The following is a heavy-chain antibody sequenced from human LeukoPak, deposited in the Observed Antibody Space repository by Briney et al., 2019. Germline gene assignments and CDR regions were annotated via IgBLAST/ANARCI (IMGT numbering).Heavy chain of an antibody. Sequence: GGSLRLSCAASGFTFSSYSMNWVRQAPGKGLEWVSSISSSSYIYYADSVKGRFTISRDNAKNSLYLQMNSLRVEDMALYYCAKDRGYSSSFFEMWGQGTLVTVSS. D-gene: IGHD6-13*01. V-gene: IGHV3-21*04. J-gene: IGHJ4*02. CDR3: AKDRGYSSSFFEM. CDR2: ISSSSYI. CDR1: GFTFSSYS.